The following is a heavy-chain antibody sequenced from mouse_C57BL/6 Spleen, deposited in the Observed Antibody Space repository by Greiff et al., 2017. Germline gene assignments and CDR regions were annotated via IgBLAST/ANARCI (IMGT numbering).Heavy chain of an antibody. CDR3: AGREGIYDGYYEYFDV. CDR1: GYTFTGYW. J-gene: IGHJ1*03. D-gene: IGHD2-3*01. CDR2: ILPGSGST. V-gene: IGHV1-9*01. Sequence: VQLQESGAELMKPGASVKLSCKATGYTFTGYWIEWVKQRPGHGLEWIGEILPGSGSTNYNEKFKGKATFTADTSSNTAYMQLSSLTTEGSAIYYCAGREGIYDGYYEYFDVWGTGTTVTVSS.